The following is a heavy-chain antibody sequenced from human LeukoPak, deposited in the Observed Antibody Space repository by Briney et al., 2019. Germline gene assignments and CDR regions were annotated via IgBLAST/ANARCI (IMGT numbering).Heavy chain of an antibody. Sequence: ASVKVSCKASGYTFTSYGINWVRQAPGQGLEWMGWISAYNSNTHYAQKFQGRVTMTRDTSISTAYMELSRLRSDDTAVYYCARAGAYDSSGYYRTYYYYYMDVWGKGTTVTVSS. CDR1: GYTFTSYG. D-gene: IGHD3-22*01. CDR3: ARAGAYDSSGYYRTYYYYYMDV. V-gene: IGHV1-18*01. J-gene: IGHJ6*03. CDR2: ISAYNSNT.